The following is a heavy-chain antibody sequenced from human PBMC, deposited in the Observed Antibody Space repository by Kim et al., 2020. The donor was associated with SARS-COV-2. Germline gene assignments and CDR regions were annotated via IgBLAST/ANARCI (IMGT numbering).Heavy chain of an antibody. J-gene: IGHJ4*02. D-gene: IGHD3-10*01. V-gene: IGHV6-1*01. Sequence: DYAVSVKSRITINPDTSKNQFSLQLNSVTPEDTAVYYCARDARSGRFDYWGQGTLVTVSS. CDR3: ARDARSGRFDY.